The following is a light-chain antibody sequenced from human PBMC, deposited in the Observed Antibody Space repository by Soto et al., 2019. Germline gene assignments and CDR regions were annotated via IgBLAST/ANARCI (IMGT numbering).Light chain of an antibody. J-gene: IGKJ1*01. CDR2: WAS. V-gene: IGKV4-1*01. Sequence: DIVMTQSPDSLAVSLGERATINCKSSQSVLYSSNNKNYLAWYQQKSGQPPKLLIYWASTRESGVPDRFSGSGSGTDFTLTISSLQPEDFANYYCQQTYSIPGTFGQGTKVEIK. CDR1: QSVLYSSNNKNY. CDR3: QQTYSIPGT.